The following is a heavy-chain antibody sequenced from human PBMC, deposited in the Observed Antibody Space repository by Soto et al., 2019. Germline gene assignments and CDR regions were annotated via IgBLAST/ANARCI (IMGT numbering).Heavy chain of an antibody. CDR3: ARREVTYYYGSGSYYFDY. J-gene: IGHJ4*02. V-gene: IGHV5-51*01. Sequence: PGESLKISCKGSGYSFTSYWIGWVRQMPGKGLEWMGIIYPGDSDTRYSPSFQGQVTISADKSISTAYLQWSSLKASDTAMYYCARREVTYYYGSGSYYFDYWGQGTLVTVPS. CDR1: GYSFTSYW. CDR2: IYPGDSDT. D-gene: IGHD3-10*01.